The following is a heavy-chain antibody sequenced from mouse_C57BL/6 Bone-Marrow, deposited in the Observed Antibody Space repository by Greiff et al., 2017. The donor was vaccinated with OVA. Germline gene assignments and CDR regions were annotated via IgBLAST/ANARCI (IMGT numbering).Heavy chain of an antibody. Sequence: DVHLVESEGGLVQPGSSMKLSCTASGFTFSDYYMAWVRQVPEKGLEWVANINYDGSSTYYLDSLKSRFIISRDNAKNILYLQMSSLKSEDTATYYCARDGGYGFYAMDYWGQGTSVTVSS. CDR3: ARDGGYGFYAMDY. CDR2: INYDGSST. D-gene: IGHD1-2*01. CDR1: GFTFSDYY. V-gene: IGHV5-16*01. J-gene: IGHJ4*01.